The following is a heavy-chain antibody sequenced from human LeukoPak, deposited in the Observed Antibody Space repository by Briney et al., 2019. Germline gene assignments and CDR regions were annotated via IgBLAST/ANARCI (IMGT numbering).Heavy chain of an antibody. CDR1: GGSFSGYY. J-gene: IGHJ6*03. V-gene: IGHV4-34*01. CDR2: IYHSGST. CDR3: ARHGHIWFGELLYYYYYMDV. Sequence: SETLSLTCAVYGGSFSGYYWSWIRQPPEKGLEWIGSIYHSGSTYYNPPLKSRVTISVDTSKNQFSLKLSSVTAADTAVYYCARHGHIWFGELLYYYYYMDVWGKGTTVTISS. D-gene: IGHD3-10*01.